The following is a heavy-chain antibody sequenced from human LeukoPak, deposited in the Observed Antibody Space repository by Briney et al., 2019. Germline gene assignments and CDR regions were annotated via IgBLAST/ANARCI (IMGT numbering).Heavy chain of an antibody. V-gene: IGHV1-69*05. CDR2: IIPIFGTA. Sequence: SVKVSCKASGGTFSSYAISWVRQAPGQGLEWMGGIIPIFGTANYAQKFQGRVTMTRDTSTSTVYMELSSLRAEDTAVYYCAKLQMRQWLAPFGYWGQGTLVTVSS. CDR3: AKLQMRQWLAPFGY. J-gene: IGHJ4*02. CDR1: GGTFSSYA. D-gene: IGHD6-19*01.